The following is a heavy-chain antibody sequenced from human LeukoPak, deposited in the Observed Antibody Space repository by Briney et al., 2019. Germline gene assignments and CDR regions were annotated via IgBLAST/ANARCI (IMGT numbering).Heavy chain of an antibody. CDR3: ARVNSYYYGSGPNWFDP. Sequence: SETLSLTCTVSGGSISSGSYYWSWIRQPAGKGLEWIGRIYTSGSTNYNPSLKSRVTISVDTSKNQFSLKLSSVTAADTAVYYCARVNSYYYGSGPNWFDPWGQGTLVTVSS. CDR1: GGSISSGSYY. V-gene: IGHV4-61*02. D-gene: IGHD3-10*01. J-gene: IGHJ5*02. CDR2: IYTSGST.